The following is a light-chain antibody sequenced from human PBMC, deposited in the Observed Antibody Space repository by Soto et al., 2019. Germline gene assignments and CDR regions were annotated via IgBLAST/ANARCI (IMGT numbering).Light chain of an antibody. CDR1: SSNIGSNT. V-gene: IGLV1-44*01. CDR2: SNN. CDR3: AVWDDSLNGVV. Sequence: QSAVTQAPSASGTPGQRVTISCSGRSSNIGSNTVYWYQQLPGTAPKLLIYSNNQRPSGVPERFSGSQSGTSASLAINGLQSEDEAEYYCAVWDDSLNGVVFGGGTKVTVL. J-gene: IGLJ2*01.